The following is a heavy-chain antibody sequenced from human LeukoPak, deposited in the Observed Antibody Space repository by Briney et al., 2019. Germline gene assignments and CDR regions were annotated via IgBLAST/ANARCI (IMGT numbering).Heavy chain of an antibody. CDR3: AREVDSDSPGPGY. Sequence: GGSLRLSCAASGFTFRTYGMHWVRQAPGRGLEWVAVIWYDGSNKYYADSVKGRFTISRDNSENTLYLQMNSLRAEDTAVYYCAREVDSDSPGPGYWGQGTLVTVSS. CDR2: IWYDGSNK. J-gene: IGHJ4*02. V-gene: IGHV3-33*01. CDR1: GFTFRTYG. D-gene: IGHD1-26*01.